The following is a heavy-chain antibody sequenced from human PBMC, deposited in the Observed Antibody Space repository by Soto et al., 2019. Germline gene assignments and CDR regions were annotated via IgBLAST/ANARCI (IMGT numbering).Heavy chain of an antibody. D-gene: IGHD2-2*01. CDR1: GFSFSTYA. CDR2: IDGSGDKT. Sequence: EVQLLESGGGFVQPGGSLTLSCAASGFSFSTYAMSWVRQAPGKAPEWVSDIDGSGDKTYYVDSVKGRFTISRDNSKNTVYLQMISLRAEDTAVYYCVNLWSNSPVVKSRAHTWGQGALVTVSS. CDR3: VNLWSNSPVVKSRAHT. J-gene: IGHJ5*02. V-gene: IGHV3-23*01.